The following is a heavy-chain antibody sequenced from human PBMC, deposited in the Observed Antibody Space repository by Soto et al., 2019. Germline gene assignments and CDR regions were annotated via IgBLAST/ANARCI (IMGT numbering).Heavy chain of an antibody. CDR2: IWYDGSNK. V-gene: IGHV3-33*06. CDR1: GFTFSSYG. Sequence: PGDSLRLSSTTSGFTFSSYGMHWVRQAPGKGLAWVAVIWYDGSNKYYADSVKGRFTISRDNSKNTLYLQMNSLRVEVTAVYYCAKDYDSSGYPRYYFDYWGQG. J-gene: IGHJ4*02. CDR3: AKDYDSSGYPRYYFDY. D-gene: IGHD3-22*01.